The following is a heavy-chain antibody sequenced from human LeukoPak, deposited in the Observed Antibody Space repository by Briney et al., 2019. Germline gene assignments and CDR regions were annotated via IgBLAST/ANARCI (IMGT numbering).Heavy chain of an antibody. J-gene: IGHJ4*02. CDR2: INPNSGGT. D-gene: IGHD3-22*01. Sequence: GASVKVSCKASGYTFTGYYMHWVRQAPGQGLEWMGRINPNSGGTNYAQKFQGRVTMTRDTSISTAYMELSRLRSDGTAVYYCARDSYYYDSSGHYYYFDYWGQGTLVTVSS. CDR3: ARDSYYYDSSGHYYYFDY. CDR1: GYTFTGYY. V-gene: IGHV1-2*06.